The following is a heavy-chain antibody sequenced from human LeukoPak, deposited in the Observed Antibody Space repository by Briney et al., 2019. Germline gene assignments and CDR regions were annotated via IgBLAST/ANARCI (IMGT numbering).Heavy chain of an antibody. Sequence: SETLSLTCTVSGGSISSGDYYWSWIRQPPGKGLEWIGYIYYSGSTYYNPSLKSRVTISVDTSKNQFSLKLSSVTAADTAVYYIARVYYYDNSGYGKDYFDYWGQGTLVTVSS. D-gene: IGHD3-22*01. CDR1: GGSISSGDYY. V-gene: IGHV4-30-4*01. J-gene: IGHJ4*02. CDR2: IYYSGST. CDR3: ARVYYYDNSGYGKDYFDY.